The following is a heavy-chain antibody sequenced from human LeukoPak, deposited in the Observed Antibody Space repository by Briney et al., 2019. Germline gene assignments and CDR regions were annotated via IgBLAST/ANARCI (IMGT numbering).Heavy chain of an antibody. CDR1: CTYISSYY. J-gene: IGHJ4*02. CDR2: IYSSGST. D-gene: IGHD4/OR15-4a*01. CDR3: ARDAKGAGSFDY. Sequence: SETLSLTCAVSCTYISSYYGSWLRQPAGKGLEWIGRIYSSGSTNYNPSLKSRVTMTVDTSKTQFSVKLTSVAAADTAEYYCARDAKGAGSFDYWGQGTLVTVSS. V-gene: IGHV4-4*07.